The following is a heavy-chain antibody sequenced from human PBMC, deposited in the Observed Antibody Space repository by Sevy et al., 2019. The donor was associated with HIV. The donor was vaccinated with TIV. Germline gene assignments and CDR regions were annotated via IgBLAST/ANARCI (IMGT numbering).Heavy chain of an antibody. D-gene: IGHD3-22*01. CDR3: AKDQSSYYDSSGYYYVKSQRASYFDY. CDR1: GFTFSSYA. CDR2: ISGSGGST. Sequence: GGSLRLSCAASGFTFSSYAMSWVRQAPGKGLEWVSAISGSGGSTYYADSVNGRFTISRDNSKNTLYLQMNSLRAEDTAVYYCAKDQSSYYDSSGYYYVKSQRASYFDYWGQGTLVTVSS. V-gene: IGHV3-23*01. J-gene: IGHJ4*02.